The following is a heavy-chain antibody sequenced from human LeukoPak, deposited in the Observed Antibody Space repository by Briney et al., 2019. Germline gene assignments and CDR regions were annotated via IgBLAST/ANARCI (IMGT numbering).Heavy chain of an antibody. J-gene: IGHJ5*02. D-gene: IGHD3-10*01. CDR1: GFTFSTYW. V-gene: IGHV3-74*01. CDR2: IDNGGSTT. Sequence: GGSLRLSCAASGFTFSTYWMHWVRQAPGKGLVWVSRIDNGGSTTLYADSVRGRFTISRDNSKNTLYLQMNSLRAEDTAVYYCAKSGDRGSYNWFDPWGQGTLVTVSS. CDR3: AKSGDRGSYNWFDP.